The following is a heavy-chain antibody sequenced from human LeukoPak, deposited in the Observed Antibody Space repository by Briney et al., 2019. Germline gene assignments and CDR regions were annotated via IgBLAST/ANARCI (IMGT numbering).Heavy chain of an antibody. CDR1: GYTFTSYG. Sequence: ASVKVSCKASGYTFTSYGISWVRQAPGQGLEWMGWISAYNGNTNYAQKLQGRVTMTTDTSTSTAYMELRSLRSDDTAVYYCAREPSITIFGVVIGSYYYYGMDVWGQGTTVTVSS. D-gene: IGHD3-3*01. V-gene: IGHV1-18*01. CDR3: AREPSITIFGVVIGSYYYYGMDV. J-gene: IGHJ6*02. CDR2: ISAYNGNT.